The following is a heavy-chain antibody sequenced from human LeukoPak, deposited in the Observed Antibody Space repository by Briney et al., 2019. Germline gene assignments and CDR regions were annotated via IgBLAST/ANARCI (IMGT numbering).Heavy chain of an antibody. CDR1: GFTFSNAW. V-gene: IGHV3-15*01. D-gene: IGHD4-17*01. Sequence: GGSLRLSCAASGFTFSNAWMGWVRQAPGKGLEWVGRIKSKTDGGTADYAAPVKGRFTISRDDSKNTLYLQMNSLKTEDTAVYYCTTVVHLLYMTTVTRIDYWGQGTLVTVSS. J-gene: IGHJ4*02. CDR3: TTVVHLLYMTTVTRIDY. CDR2: IKSKTDGGTA.